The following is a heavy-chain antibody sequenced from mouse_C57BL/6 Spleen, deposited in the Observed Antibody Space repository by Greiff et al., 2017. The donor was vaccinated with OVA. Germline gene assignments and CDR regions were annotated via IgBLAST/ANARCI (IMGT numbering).Heavy chain of an antibody. D-gene: IGHD1-1*01. J-gene: IGHJ4*01. CDR3: TTRVLRFYY. Sequence: PEQGLEWIGRIDPEDGDTEYAPKFQGKATMTADTSSNTAYLQLSSLTSEDTAVYYCTTRVLRFYYWGQGTSVTVSS. CDR2: IDPEDGDT. V-gene: IGHV14-1*01.